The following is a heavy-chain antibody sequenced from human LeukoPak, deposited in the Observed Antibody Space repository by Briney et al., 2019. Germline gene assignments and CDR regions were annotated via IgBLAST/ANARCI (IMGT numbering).Heavy chain of an antibody. J-gene: IGHJ6*02. CDR3: ARGRITMVRGVIITTAYYYYYGMDV. V-gene: IGHV1-8*01. CDR2: MNPNSGNT. D-gene: IGHD3-10*01. CDR1: GYTFTSYD. Sequence: ASVKVSCKASGYTFTSYDINWVRQATGQGLEWMGWMNPNSGNTGYAQKFQGRVTMTRNTSINTAYMELSSLRSEDTAVYYCARGRITMVRGVIITTAYYYYYGMDVWGQGTTVTVSS.